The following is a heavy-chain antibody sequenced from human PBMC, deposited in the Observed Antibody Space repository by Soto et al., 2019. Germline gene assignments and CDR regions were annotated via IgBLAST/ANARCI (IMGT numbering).Heavy chain of an antibody. CDR3: ARAVAARPVYYYYYGMDV. CDR1: GVSISSGGYY. CDR2: INHSGST. Sequence: SDTLSLTCAVSGVSISSGGYYWSWLRQPPGKGLEWIGEINHSGSTNYNPSLKSRVTISVDTSKNQFSLKLSSVTAADTAVYYCARAVAARPVYYYYYGMDVWGQGTTVTVSS. D-gene: IGHD6-6*01. J-gene: IGHJ6*02. V-gene: IGHV4-34*01.